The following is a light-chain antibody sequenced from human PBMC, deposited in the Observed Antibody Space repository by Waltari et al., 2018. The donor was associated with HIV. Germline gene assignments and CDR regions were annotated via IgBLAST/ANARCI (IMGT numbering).Light chain of an antibody. CDR1: SSNIGTNY. CDR3: AAWDDSLNGFYV. CDR2: RDN. J-gene: IGLJ1*01. V-gene: IGLV1-47*01. Sequence: QSVLTQPPSASATPGQRVTISCSGSSSNIGTNYVFWYQQLPGTAPKLLIFRDNERPSGVPNRFSGSRSCTAASLVIRGLRSEDEAEYYCAAWDDSLNGFYVFGSGTRVTVL.